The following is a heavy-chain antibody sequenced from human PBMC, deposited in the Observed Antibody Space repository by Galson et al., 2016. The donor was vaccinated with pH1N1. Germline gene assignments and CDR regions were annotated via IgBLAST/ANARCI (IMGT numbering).Heavy chain of an antibody. V-gene: IGHV4-30-4*08. CDR2: IYYSGNT. CDR1: NGSISSGDYF. D-gene: IGHD3-3*01. Sequence: TLSLPCTVSNGSISSGDYFWSWIRQPPGKGLEWIGYIYYSGNTYYTPSLKSRFTISLDTSKNQFSLRLTSVTATDTAIYYCARTPSYYDSWRGYGYYFDSWGQGTRVTVSS. CDR3: ARTPSYYDSWRGYGYYFDS. J-gene: IGHJ4*02.